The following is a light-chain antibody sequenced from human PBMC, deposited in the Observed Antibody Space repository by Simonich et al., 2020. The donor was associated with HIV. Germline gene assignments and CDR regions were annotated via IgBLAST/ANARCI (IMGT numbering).Light chain of an antibody. J-gene: IGKJ2*01. Sequence: DIVLTQSPGTLSLSPGERATLSCRASQSVSSSYLAWYQQKPGLAPRLLIYDASSRATGIPDRFSGSGSGTEFTLTINSMQSEDFAVYYCQQYNNWPLFFGQGAKLEIK. V-gene: IGKV3D-20*01. CDR3: QQYNNWPLF. CDR1: QSVSSSY. CDR2: DAS.